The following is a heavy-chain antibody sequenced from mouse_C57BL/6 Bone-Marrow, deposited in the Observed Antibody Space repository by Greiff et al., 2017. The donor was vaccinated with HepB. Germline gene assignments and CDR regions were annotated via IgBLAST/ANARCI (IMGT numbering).Heavy chain of an antibody. V-gene: IGHV1-15*01. D-gene: IGHD1-1*01. J-gene: IGHJ2*01. CDR1: GYTFTDYE. Sequence: QVHVKQSGAELVRPGASVTLSCKASGYTFTDYEMHWVKQTPVHGLEWIGAIDPETGGTAYNQKFKGKAILTADKSSSTAYMELRSLTSEDSAVYYCTRRYYGSSYGNFDYWGQGTTLTVSS. CDR3: TRRYYGSSYGNFDY. CDR2: IDPETGGT.